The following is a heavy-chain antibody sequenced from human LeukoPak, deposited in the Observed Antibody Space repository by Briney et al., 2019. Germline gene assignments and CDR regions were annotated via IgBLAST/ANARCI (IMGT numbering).Heavy chain of an antibody. Sequence: HPGGSLRLSCAASGFTYSSYAMSWVRQAPGKGLEWVSAISVSGGSTYYADSVKGRFTISRDNSKNTLYLQMNSLRAEETAVYYCAKERSRGGDCLDYWGQGTLVTVSS. CDR3: AKERSRGGDCLDY. CDR2: ISVSGGST. CDR1: GFTYSSYA. V-gene: IGHV3-23*01. D-gene: IGHD2-21*02. J-gene: IGHJ4*02.